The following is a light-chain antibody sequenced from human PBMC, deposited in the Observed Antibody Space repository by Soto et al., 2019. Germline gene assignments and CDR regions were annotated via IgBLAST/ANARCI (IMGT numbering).Light chain of an antibody. V-gene: IGKV4-1*01. J-gene: IGKJ1*01. Sequence: DIVMTQSPDSLAVSLGERATINCKSSQSVLYSSKNKNYLAWYQQNPGQPPKLLIYSASTRESGVPHPGSGSRSGTDFTLTISSLQAEDVAVYYCQQYCSTPWTFGQGTKVEIK. CDR3: QQYCSTPWT. CDR2: SAS. CDR1: QSVLYSSKNKNY.